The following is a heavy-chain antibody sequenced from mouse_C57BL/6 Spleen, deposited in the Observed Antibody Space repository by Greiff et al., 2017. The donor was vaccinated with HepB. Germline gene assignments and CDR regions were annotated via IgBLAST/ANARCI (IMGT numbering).Heavy chain of an antibody. CDR2: IDPNSGGT. J-gene: IGHJ1*03. V-gene: IGHV1-72*01. D-gene: IGHD1-1*01. CDR3: ARWGLRYGSSYWYFDV. CDR1: GYTFTSYW. Sequence: QVQLKQPGAELVKPGASVKLSCKASGYTFTSYWMHWVKQRPGRGLEWIGRIDPNSGGTKYNEKFKSKATLTVDKPSSTAYMQLSSLTSEDSAVYDCARWGLRYGSSYWYFDVWGTGTTVTVSS.